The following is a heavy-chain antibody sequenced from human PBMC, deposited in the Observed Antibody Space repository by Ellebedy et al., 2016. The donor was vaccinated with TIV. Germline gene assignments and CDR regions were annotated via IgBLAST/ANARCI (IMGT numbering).Heavy chain of an antibody. Sequence: ASVKVSXXASGYTFTSYYMHWVRQVPGQGLEWMGIINPSGNSTSYIQKFQGRVTMTWDTSTSTAHMELSSLTSEDTAIYYCAVSAFDYWGQGTLVAVSS. J-gene: IGHJ4*02. CDR3: AVSAFDY. CDR2: INPSGNST. D-gene: IGHD6-19*01. CDR1: GYTFTSYY. V-gene: IGHV1-46*01.